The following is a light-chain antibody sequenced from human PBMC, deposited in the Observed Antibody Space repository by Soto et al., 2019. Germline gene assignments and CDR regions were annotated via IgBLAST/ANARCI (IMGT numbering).Light chain of an antibody. CDR3: AAWDDSLSGGV. V-gene: IGLV1-47*02. CDR2: SNN. CDR1: SSNIGSNY. J-gene: IGLJ1*01. Sequence: QSVLTQPPAASGTPGQMVTISCSGSSSNIGSNYVYWYQQLPGTAPKLLIYSNNQRPSGVPDRFSGSKSGTSASLAISGLRSEDEADYYCAAWDDSLSGGVFGTGTKVTVL.